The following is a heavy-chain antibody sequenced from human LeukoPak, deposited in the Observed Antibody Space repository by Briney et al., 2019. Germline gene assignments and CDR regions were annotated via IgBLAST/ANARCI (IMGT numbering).Heavy chain of an antibody. CDR3: ARSWGGYDLGDYYYYMDV. J-gene: IGHJ6*03. D-gene: IGHD5-12*01. Sequence: SVKVSCKASGGTFSSYAISWVRQAPGQGLEWMGGIIPIFGTANYAQKFQGRVTITADESTSTAYMELSSLRSEDTAVYYCARSWGGYDLGDYYYYMDVWGKGTTVTVSS. CDR2: IIPIFGTA. V-gene: IGHV1-69*13. CDR1: GGTFSSYA.